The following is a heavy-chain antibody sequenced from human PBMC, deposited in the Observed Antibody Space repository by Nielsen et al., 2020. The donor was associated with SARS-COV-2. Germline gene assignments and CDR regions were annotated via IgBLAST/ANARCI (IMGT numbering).Heavy chain of an antibody. Sequence: ASVKVSCKASGYTFTSYAMHWVRQAPGQRLEWMGWINAGNGNTKYSQKFQGRVTITRDTSASTAYMELSSLRSEDTAVYYCARGVDYSWSALYGPLEYYYYMDVWGRGTTVTVS. CDR3: ARGVDYSWSALYGPLEYYYYMDV. D-gene: IGHD3-3*01. CDR2: INAGNGNT. V-gene: IGHV1-3*01. CDR1: GYTFTSYA. J-gene: IGHJ6*03.